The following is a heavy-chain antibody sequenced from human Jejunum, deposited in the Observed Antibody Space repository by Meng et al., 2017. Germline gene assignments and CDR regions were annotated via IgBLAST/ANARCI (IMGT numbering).Heavy chain of an antibody. V-gene: IGHV3-30*01. Sequence: QVQPVQSGAEVKRPGASVKVSCKTSGDTFTSNAMHWVRQAPGKGLEWVAVISHTGSTIYYADSVKGRFTISRDNSKNTLYLQMNSLRTEDTAVYFCAREVGVRGFMDVWGQGTTVTVSS. CDR2: ISHTGSTI. J-gene: IGHJ6*02. CDR1: GDTFTSNA. CDR3: AREVGVRGFMDV. D-gene: IGHD3-10*01.